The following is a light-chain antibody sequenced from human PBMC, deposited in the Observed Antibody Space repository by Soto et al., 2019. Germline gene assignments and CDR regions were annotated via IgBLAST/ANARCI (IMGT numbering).Light chain of an antibody. CDR2: GNG. V-gene: IGLV1-40*01. Sequence: QAVLTQPPSVSGAPGQRVTISCTGSSSNSGAGHDVHWYQQLPGTAPKLLLYGNGNRPSGVPDRFSGSKSGTSASLAITGLQAENEADYYCQSYDSSLSGSEVFGTGTTVNVL. J-gene: IGLJ1*01. CDR1: SSNSGAGHD. CDR3: QSYDSSLSGSEV.